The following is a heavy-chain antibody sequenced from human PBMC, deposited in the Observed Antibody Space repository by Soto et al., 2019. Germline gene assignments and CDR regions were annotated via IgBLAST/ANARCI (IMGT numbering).Heavy chain of an antibody. CDR3: ARSLNIVVGGMDV. CDR1: GFTFSSYS. V-gene: IGHV3-21*01. CDR2: ISSSSSYI. D-gene: IGHD2-2*01. J-gene: IGHJ6*02. Sequence: PGGSLRLSCAASGFTFSSYSMNWVRQAPGKGLEWVSSISSSSSYIYYADSVKGRFTISRDNAKNSLYLQMNSLRAEDTAVYYCARSLNIVVGGMDVWGQGTTVTVSS.